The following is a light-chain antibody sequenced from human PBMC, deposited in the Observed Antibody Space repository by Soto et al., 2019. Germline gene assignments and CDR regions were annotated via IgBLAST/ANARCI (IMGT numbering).Light chain of an antibody. CDR3: SSFTSDSTYV. Sequence: QSVLTQPASVSASPGQSITISCTGTSXDVGGYNYVSWYQQHPGKVPKLIIYEVNNRPSGVSDRFSGSKSGKTASLTISGLLADDEADYYCSSFTSDSTYVFGTGTKVTVL. CDR1: SXDVGGYNY. CDR2: EVN. J-gene: IGLJ1*01. V-gene: IGLV2-14*03.